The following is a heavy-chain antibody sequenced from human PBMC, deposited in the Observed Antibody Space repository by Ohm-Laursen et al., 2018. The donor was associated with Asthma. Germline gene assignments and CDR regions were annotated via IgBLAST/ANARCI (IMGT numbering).Heavy chain of an antibody. J-gene: IGHJ4*02. Sequence: ASVKVSCKVSGYTFTGYYMHWVRQAPGQGLEWMGRINPNSGGTNYAQKFQGRVTMTRDTSISTAYMELSRLRSDDTAVYYCARAFCGSTSCFDYWGQGSLVTVSS. V-gene: IGHV1-2*06. CDR1: GYTFTGYY. CDR3: ARAFCGSTSCFDY. CDR2: INPNSGGT. D-gene: IGHD2-2*01.